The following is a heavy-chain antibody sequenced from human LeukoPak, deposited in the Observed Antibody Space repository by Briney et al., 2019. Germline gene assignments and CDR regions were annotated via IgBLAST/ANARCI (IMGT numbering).Heavy chain of an antibody. CDR2: ISAYNGNT. V-gene: IGHV1-18*01. D-gene: IGHD5-18*01. CDR3: ARARSSYGYGDAFDI. Sequence: ASAKVSCKASGYTFTSYGISWVRQAPGQGLEWMGWISAYNGNTNYAQKLQGRVTMTTDTSTSTAYMELRSLRSDDTAVYYCARARSSYGYGDAFDIWGQGTMVTVSS. CDR1: GYTFTSYG. J-gene: IGHJ3*02.